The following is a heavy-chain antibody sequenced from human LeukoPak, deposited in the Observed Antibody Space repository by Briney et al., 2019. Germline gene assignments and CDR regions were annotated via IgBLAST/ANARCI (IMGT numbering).Heavy chain of an antibody. J-gene: IGHJ4*02. D-gene: IGHD4-11*01. CDR1: GFTFSSYW. V-gene: IGHV3-7*01. CDR2: IKQDGSEK. Sequence: GGSLRPSCAASGFTFSSYWMSWVRQAPGKGLEWVANIKQDGSEKYYVDSVKGRFTISRDNAKNSLYLQMNSLRAEDTAVYYCAREGNYGFMDYWGQGTLVTVSS. CDR3: AREGNYGFMDY.